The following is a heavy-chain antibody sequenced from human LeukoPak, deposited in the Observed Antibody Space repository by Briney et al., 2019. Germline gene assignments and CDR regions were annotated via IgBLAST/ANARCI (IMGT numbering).Heavy chain of an antibody. D-gene: IGHD3-10*01. CDR2: IYPGDSDT. J-gene: IGHJ5*02. Sequence: GESLKISCQGFGYSFTSYWIGWVRQMPGKGLEWMGIIYPGDSDTTYSPSLQGQVTISVDKSISTAYPQWSRLRASDTAMYYCARRTNSGTSWFDTWGQGTLVTVSS. V-gene: IGHV5-51*01. CDR3: ARRTNSGTSWFDT. CDR1: GYSFTSYW.